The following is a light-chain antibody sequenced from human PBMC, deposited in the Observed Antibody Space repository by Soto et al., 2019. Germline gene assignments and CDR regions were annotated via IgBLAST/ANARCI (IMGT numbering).Light chain of an antibody. CDR1: SSDVGGYNY. Sequence: QSALTQPASVSGSPGQSITISCTGTSSDVGGYNYVSWYQQHPGKAPKLMIYEVSNRPSGVSNRFSGSKSGNTASLTISGLQAEDEADYYCNSYTSSSTGGYVFGTGTKVTV. CDR2: EVS. CDR3: NSYTSSSTGGYV. J-gene: IGLJ1*01. V-gene: IGLV2-14*01.